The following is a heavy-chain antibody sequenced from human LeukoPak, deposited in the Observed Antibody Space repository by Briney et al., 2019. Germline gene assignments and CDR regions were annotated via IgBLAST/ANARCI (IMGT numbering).Heavy chain of an antibody. CDR3: ARVGLVTTGFDY. Sequence: ASVKVSCKASGYTFTSYYMHWVRQAPGQGLEWMGIINPSGGSTSYAQKLQGRVTMTRDTSTSTVYMELSSLRSEDTAVYYCARVGLVTTGFDYWGQGTLVTVSS. D-gene: IGHD4-11*01. CDR2: INPSGGST. V-gene: IGHV1-46*03. J-gene: IGHJ4*02. CDR1: GYTFTSYY.